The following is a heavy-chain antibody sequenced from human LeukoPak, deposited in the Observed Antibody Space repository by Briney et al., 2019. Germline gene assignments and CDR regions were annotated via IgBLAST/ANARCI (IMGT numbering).Heavy chain of an antibody. CDR2: INPNSGGT. J-gene: IGHJ4*02. CDR3: ARDVGGSYAYYFDY. CDR1: GYTFTGYF. D-gene: IGHD1-26*01. V-gene: IGHV1-2*02. Sequence: ASVKVSCKASGYTFTGYFMHWVRQAPGQGLEWMGWINPNSGGTNYAQKFQGRVTMTRDTSISTAYMELSRLRSDDTAVYYCARDVGGSYAYYFDYWGQGTLVTVSS.